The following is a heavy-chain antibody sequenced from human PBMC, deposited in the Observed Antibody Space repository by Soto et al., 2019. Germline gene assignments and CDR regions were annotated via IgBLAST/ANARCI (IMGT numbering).Heavy chain of an antibody. J-gene: IGHJ6*02. CDR2: INPSGGST. D-gene: IGHD6-6*01. Sequence: VASVKVSCKASGYTFTSYYMHWVRQAPGQGLEWMGIINPSGGSTSYAQKFQGRVTMTRDTSTSTVYMELSSLRSEDTAVYYCAGVEYSSSEEGPERTKSYYYYYGMDVWGQGTTVTVSS. CDR1: GYTFTSYY. V-gene: IGHV1-46*01. CDR3: AGVEYSSSEEGPERTKSYYYYYGMDV.